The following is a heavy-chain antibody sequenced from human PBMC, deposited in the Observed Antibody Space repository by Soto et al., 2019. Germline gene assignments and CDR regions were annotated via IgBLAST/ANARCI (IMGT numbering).Heavy chain of an antibody. CDR1: GGSVSIGDYL. CDR2: IHDSGNN. V-gene: IGHV4-30-4*01. D-gene: IGHD4-17*01. J-gene: IGHJ5*02. Sequence: VQLQESGPGLVTPSQTLSLTCTVFGGSVSIGDYLWSWIRQRPGKGLEWIGYIHDSGNNHYNPYLKGRVTISLDTSKKHFYLKVTSMTAADTAVYFCGRARGGDSGDYASLFDRWGQGNLVTVSS. CDR3: GRARGGDSGDYASLFDR.